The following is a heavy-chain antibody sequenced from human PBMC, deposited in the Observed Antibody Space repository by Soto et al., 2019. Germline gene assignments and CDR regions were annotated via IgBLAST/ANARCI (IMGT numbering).Heavy chain of an antibody. J-gene: IGHJ4*02. Sequence: GWSLRLSCAASVFTFRSYWMTWVLPSPGKVLEWVATINLDGGERYYVDSVKGRFTISRDNAKNSLYLQMNSLRAEDTAVYYCARDRSGGNLYYFDYWGQGIMVTVSS. D-gene: IGHD2-15*01. CDR1: VFTFRSYW. CDR2: INLDGGER. V-gene: IGHV3-7*01. CDR3: ARDRSGGNLYYFDY.